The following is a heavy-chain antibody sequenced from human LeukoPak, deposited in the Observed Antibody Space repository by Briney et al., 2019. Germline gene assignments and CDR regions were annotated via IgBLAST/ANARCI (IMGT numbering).Heavy chain of an antibody. CDR3: ARNSFSSWFDP. CDR2: IYTSGST. D-gene: IGHD3-3*02. V-gene: IGHV4-4*09. Sequence: SETLSPTCTVSGGSISSYYWSWIRQPPGKGLEWIGYIYTSGSTNYNPSLKSRVTISVDTSKNQFSLKLSSVTAADTAVYYCARNSFSSWFDPWGQGTLVTVSS. CDR1: GGSISSYY. J-gene: IGHJ5*02.